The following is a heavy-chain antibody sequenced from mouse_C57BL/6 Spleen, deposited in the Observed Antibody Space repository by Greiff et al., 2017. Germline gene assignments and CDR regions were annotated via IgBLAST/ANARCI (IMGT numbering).Heavy chain of an antibody. CDR1: GYTFTDYY. V-gene: IGHV1-19*01. D-gene: IGHD1-1*01. CDR3: ARYYYGTWYFDV. J-gene: IGHJ1*03. CDR2: INPYNGGT. Sequence: EVQLQQSGPVLVKPGASVKMSCKASGYTFTDYYMNWVKQSHGKSLEWIGVINPYNGGTSYNQKFKGKATLTVDKSSSTAYMELNSLTSEDSAVYYCARYYYGTWYFDVWGTGTTVTVSS.